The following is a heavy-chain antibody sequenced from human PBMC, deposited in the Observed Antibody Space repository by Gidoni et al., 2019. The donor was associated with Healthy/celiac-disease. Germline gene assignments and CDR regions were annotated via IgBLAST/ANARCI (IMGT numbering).Heavy chain of an antibody. J-gene: IGHJ5*02. Sequence: QVQRVESGGGVVKPGGSLRLACAASGVTFRDYYLRWTRQAPGKGLVWVSSISSSGSTIYYADSVKGRFTISRDNAQNSLSLQMNSLRAEDTAVYYCARSARGWFDPWGQGTLVTVSS. CDR3: ARSARGWFDP. V-gene: IGHV3-11*01. CDR2: ISSSGSTI. CDR1: GVTFRDYY. D-gene: IGHD3-10*01.